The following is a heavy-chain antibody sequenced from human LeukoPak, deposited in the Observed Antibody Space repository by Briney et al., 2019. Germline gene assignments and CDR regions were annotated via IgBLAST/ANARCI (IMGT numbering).Heavy chain of an antibody. Sequence: PGGSLRLSSAVSGLTFSSSWMDWVRQAPGKGLEWVSAISGDGGNAYYADSVKGRFTISRDNSKNTLDLQMNSLRAEDTAVYYCAKDADSSSWYVRFDYWGQGTLVTVSS. CDR2: ISGDGGNA. CDR3: AKDADSSSWYVRFDY. V-gene: IGHV3-23*01. J-gene: IGHJ4*02. D-gene: IGHD6-13*01. CDR1: GLTFSSSW.